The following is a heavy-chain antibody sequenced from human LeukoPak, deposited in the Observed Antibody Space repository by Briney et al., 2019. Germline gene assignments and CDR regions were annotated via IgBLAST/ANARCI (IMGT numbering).Heavy chain of an antibody. Sequence: SETLSLTCAVYGGSFSGYYWSWIRQPPGKGLGWIGEINHSGSTNYNPSLKSRVTISVDTSKNQFSLKLSSVTAADTAVYYCARGVAARRLDYWGQGTLVTVSS. CDR1: GGSFSGYY. D-gene: IGHD6-6*01. J-gene: IGHJ4*02. CDR3: ARGVAARRLDY. V-gene: IGHV4-34*01. CDR2: INHSGST.